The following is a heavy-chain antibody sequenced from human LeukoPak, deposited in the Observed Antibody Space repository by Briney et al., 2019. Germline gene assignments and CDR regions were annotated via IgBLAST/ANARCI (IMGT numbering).Heavy chain of an antibody. CDR3: ARRVHGPNWFDP. CDR2: IYYSGST. CDR1: DGSINSFY. Sequence: SETLSLTCTVSDGSINSFYWSWIRQPPGKGLEWIGYIYYSGSTNYNPSLKSRVTISVDTSKNQFSLNLNSVTAADTAVYYCARRVHGPNWFDPWGQGTLVTVSS. D-gene: IGHD2-8*01. J-gene: IGHJ5*02. V-gene: IGHV4-59*01.